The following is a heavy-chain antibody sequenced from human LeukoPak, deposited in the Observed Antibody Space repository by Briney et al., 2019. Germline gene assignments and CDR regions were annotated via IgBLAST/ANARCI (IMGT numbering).Heavy chain of an antibody. J-gene: IGHJ4*02. CDR2: IKTKTDGDRT. V-gene: IGHV3-15*01. Sequence: GGSLRLSCVVSGFTFSNAWMSWIRQAPGKGLEWVGRIKTKTDGDRTDYAAPVEGRFTISRDDSKNTLSLQMNSLKTEDTAGYYFRGGPARIRYWGQGTLVTVSS. CDR3: RGGPARIRY. CDR1: GFTFSNAW. D-gene: IGHD3-16*01.